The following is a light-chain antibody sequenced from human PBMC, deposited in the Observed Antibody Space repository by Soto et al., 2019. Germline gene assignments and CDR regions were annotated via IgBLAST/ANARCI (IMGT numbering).Light chain of an antibody. CDR2: DVS. J-gene: IGLJ1*01. V-gene: IGLV2-14*03. Sequence: QSALTQPASVSGSPGQSITISCTGTSRDVGGYNSVSWYQHHPGKAPKLMIYDVSNRSSGVSSRFSGSKSDNTASLTISGLQAEDEADYYCKSYTSRSTYVFGTGTKLTVL. CDR3: KSYTSRSTYV. CDR1: SRDVGGYNS.